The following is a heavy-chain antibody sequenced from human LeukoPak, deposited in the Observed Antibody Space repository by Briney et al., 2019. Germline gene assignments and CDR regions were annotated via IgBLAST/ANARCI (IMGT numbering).Heavy chain of an antibody. J-gene: IGHJ4*02. Sequence: ASVKVSCKASGYTFTGYYMHWVRQAPGQGLEWMGWINPNSGGTNYAQKFQGRVTMTRDTSISTAYMELSRLRPDDTAVYYCARDLEYYDSSGYALYWGQGTLVTVSS. V-gene: IGHV1-2*02. CDR2: INPNSGGT. CDR1: GYTFTGYY. CDR3: ARDLEYYDSSGYALY. D-gene: IGHD3-22*01.